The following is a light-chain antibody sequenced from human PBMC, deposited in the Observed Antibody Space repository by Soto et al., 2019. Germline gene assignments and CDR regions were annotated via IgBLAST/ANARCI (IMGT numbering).Light chain of an antibody. CDR3: QMYHHAPDT. CDR1: QDINSF. CDR2: AAS. V-gene: IGKV1-27*01. J-gene: IGKJ4*01. Sequence: DIQMTQSPSSLSASVGDRVTITCRASQDINSFLAWYQQKPGKVPKLLIYAASTLQSGVPSRFSGSGSGTDFTPTISSLQPEDLAIYYCQMYHHAPDTFGGGTKV.